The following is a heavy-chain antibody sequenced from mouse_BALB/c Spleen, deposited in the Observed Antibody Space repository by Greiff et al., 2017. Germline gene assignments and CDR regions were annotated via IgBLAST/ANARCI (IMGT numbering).Heavy chain of an antibody. D-gene: IGHD2-3*01. Sequence: DVMLVESGGGLVKPGGSLKLSCAASGFTFSSYAMSWVRQTPEKRLEWVASISSGGSTYYPDSVKGRFTISRDNARNILYLQMSSLRSEDTAMYYCAMDGYYVPFAYWGQGTLVTVSA. CDR3: AMDGYYVPFAY. V-gene: IGHV5-6-5*01. CDR2: ISSGGST. J-gene: IGHJ3*01. CDR1: GFTFSSYA.